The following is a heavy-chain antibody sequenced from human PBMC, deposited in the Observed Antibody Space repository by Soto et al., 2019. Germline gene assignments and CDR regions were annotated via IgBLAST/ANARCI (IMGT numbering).Heavy chain of an antibody. CDR3: VKDSAGSCCTFYLDY. CDR1: GFTFDDYA. D-gene: IGHD2-15*01. V-gene: IGHV3-9*01. J-gene: IGHJ4*02. Sequence: EVQLVESGGGLVQPGRSLRLSCAASGFTFDDYAMHWVRQAPGKGLEWASGISWNSGRIGYADSVKGRFTISRDNAKNSLFLQMSSLRVEDTALYYCVKDSAGSCCTFYLDYWGQGALVTVS. CDR2: ISWNSGRI.